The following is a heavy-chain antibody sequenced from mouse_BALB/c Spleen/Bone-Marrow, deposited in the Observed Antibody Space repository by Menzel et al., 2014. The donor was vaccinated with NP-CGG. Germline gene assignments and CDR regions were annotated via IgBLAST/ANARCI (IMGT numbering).Heavy chain of an antibody. CDR2: ISSGGNYT. J-gene: IGHJ2*01. CDR3: ARYCGSSYDY. Sequence: EAQLVESGGGLVKPGGSLKPSCAASGFTFSSYAMSWVRQTPEKRLEWVATISSGGNYTYYPDSVKGRFTISRDNAKNTLYLQMSSLRSEDTAMYYCARYCGSSYDYWGQGTTLTVSS. D-gene: IGHD1-1*01. CDR1: GFTFSSYA. V-gene: IGHV5-9-3*01.